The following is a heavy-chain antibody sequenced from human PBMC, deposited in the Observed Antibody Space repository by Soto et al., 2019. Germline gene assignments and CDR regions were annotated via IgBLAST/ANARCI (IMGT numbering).Heavy chain of an antibody. J-gene: IGHJ6*02. D-gene: IGHD5-18*01. CDR3: ARENGYSYGRTYYYYYGMDV. Sequence: QVQLVQSGAEVKKPGSSVKVSYKASGGTFSSYAISWVRQAPGQGLEWMGGIIPIFGTANYAQKFQGRVTITADESTSTAYMELSSLRSEDTAVYYCARENGYSYGRTYYYYYGMDVWGQGTTVTVSS. CDR1: GGTFSSYA. CDR2: IIPIFGTA. V-gene: IGHV1-69*01.